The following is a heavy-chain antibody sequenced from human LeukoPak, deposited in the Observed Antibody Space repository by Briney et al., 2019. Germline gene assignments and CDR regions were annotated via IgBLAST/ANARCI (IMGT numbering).Heavy chain of an antibody. V-gene: IGHV3-23*01. CDR2: ISGSGLTT. Sequence: GGSLRLSCAASGFTISNYGVHWVRRAPGKGLEWVSGISGSGLTTSYADSVKGRFTISRDNSKSTMYLQMNSLRAEDSAVYYCAKGIERGYCSGAGCLTLDYWGQGTLVTVSS. D-gene: IGHD2-15*01. CDR1: GFTISNYG. CDR3: AKGIERGYCSGAGCLTLDY. J-gene: IGHJ4*02.